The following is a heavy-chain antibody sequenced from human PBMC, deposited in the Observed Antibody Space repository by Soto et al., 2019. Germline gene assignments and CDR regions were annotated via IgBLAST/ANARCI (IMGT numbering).Heavy chain of an antibody. V-gene: IGHV3-23*01. CDR1: GFTFSSYA. CDR2: ISGSGGST. J-gene: IGHJ5*02. CDR3: AKGPSPAAIGATNWFDP. Sequence: HPGGSLRLSCAASGFTFSSYAMSWVRQAPGKGLEWVSAISGSGGSTYYADSVKGRFTISRDNSKNTLYLQMNSLRAEDTAVYYCAKGPSPAAIGATNWFDPWGQGTLVTVSS. D-gene: IGHD2-2*01.